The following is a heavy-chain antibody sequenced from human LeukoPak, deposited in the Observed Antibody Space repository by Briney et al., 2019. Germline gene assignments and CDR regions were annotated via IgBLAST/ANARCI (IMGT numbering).Heavy chain of an antibody. J-gene: IGHJ4*02. CDR1: GYTLTELS. Sequence: ASVKVSCKVSGYTLTELSMHWVRQAPGKGLEWMGGFDPEDSETIYAQKFQGRVTMTEDTSTDTAYMELSSLRSEDTAVYYCATQRGVGAHNIFDYWGQGTLVTVSS. D-gene: IGHD1-26*01. V-gene: IGHV1-24*01. CDR3: ATQRGVGAHNIFDY. CDR2: FDPEDSET.